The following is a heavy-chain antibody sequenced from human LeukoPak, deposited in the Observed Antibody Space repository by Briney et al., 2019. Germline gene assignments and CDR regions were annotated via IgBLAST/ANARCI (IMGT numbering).Heavy chain of an antibody. Sequence: GGSLRLSCAASGFTFSSYAMSWVRQAPGKGLEWVSGISGNGGSTCYADSVRGRFTISRDISKNTLYLQMNSLRVEDTAIYYCAKGLHNLYHPYYDMDVWGQGTTVTVS. CDR3: AKGLHNLYHPYYDMDV. V-gene: IGHV3-23*01. J-gene: IGHJ6*02. CDR2: ISGNGGST. D-gene: IGHD1-14*01. CDR1: GFTFSSYA.